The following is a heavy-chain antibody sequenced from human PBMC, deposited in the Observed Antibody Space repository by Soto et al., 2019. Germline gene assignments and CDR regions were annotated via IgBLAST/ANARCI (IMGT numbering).Heavy chain of an antibody. V-gene: IGHV4-30-2*01. CDR3: ARRRGVPYYYGMDV. J-gene: IGHJ6*02. D-gene: IGHD3-3*01. Sequence: QLQLQESGSGLVKPSPTLSLTCAVSGVSISSGGYSWSWIRQPPGKGLEWIGYIYHSGSTYYNPSLKSRVTISVDRSKNQFSLKMSSVTAADTAVYYCARRRGVPYYYGMDVWGQGTTVTVSS. CDR1: GVSISSGGYS. CDR2: IYHSGST.